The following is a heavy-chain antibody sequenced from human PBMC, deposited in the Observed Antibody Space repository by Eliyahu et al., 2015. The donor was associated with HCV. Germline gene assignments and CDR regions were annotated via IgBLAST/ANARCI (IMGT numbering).Heavy chain of an antibody. J-gene: IGHJ3*02. CDR2: ISYDGSNK. V-gene: IGHV3-30-3*01. CDR1: GFTFSSFA. D-gene: IGHD4-17*01. CDR3: ASPFYGDYAHDAFDI. Sequence: QVQLVESGGGVVQPGRSLRLSCAASGFTFSSFAVHWVRQAPGKGLEWVAVISYDGSNKYYADSVKGRFTISRDNSKNTLYLQMNSLRAEDTAVYYCASPFYGDYAHDAFDIWGQGTMVTVSS.